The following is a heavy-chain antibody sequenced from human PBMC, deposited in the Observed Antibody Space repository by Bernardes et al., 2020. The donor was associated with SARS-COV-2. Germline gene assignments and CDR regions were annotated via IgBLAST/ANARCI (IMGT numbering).Heavy chain of an antibody. CDR3: ASDQEQSNWFDP. V-gene: IGHV4-59*01. CDR1: GGSISSYY. Sequence: SETLSLTCTVSGGSISSYYWSWIRQPPGKGLEWIGYIYYSGSTNYNPSLKSRVTISVDTSKNQFSLKLSSVTAADTAVYYCASDQEQSNWFDPWGQGTLVTVSS. J-gene: IGHJ5*02. D-gene: IGHD1-26*01. CDR2: IYYSGST.